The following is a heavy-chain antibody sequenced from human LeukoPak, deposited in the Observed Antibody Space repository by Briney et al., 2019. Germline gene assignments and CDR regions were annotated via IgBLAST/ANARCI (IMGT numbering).Heavy chain of an antibody. CDR2: IYWDDDK. CDR3: AHSRYHCSGGRCLLPYDY. D-gene: IGHD2-15*01. V-gene: IGHV2-5*02. J-gene: IGHJ4*02. CDR1: GLSLSTSGVG. Sequence: SGPTLVKPTQTLTLTCTFSGLSLSTSGVGVGWIRQPPGKALEWLALIYWDDDKRYSPSLKSRLTITKDTSKNQVVLTMTNMDPVDTATYCCAHSRYHCSGGRCLLPYDYWGQGTRVTVSS.